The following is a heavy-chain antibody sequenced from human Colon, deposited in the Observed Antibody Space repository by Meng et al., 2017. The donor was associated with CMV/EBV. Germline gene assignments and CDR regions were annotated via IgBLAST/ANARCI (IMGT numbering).Heavy chain of an antibody. V-gene: IGHV4-4*07. CDR1: GGSISGHY. J-gene: IGHJ1*01. CDR3: GRAGARGVPIDV. D-gene: IGHD3-10*01. Sequence: QDQATEAGPGLVKPSWTLSLTCTVSGGSISGHYWTWIRRPAGEGLQWLGRIYSNGRIDENYSLRSRVTISVDTSKNQLSLRLTSVTAADTAVYYCGRAGARGVPIDVWGRGTLVTVSS. CDR2: IYSNGRI.